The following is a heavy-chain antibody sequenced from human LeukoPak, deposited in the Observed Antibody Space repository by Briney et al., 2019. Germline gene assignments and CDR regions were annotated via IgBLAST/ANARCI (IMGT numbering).Heavy chain of an antibody. V-gene: IGHV4-59*01. CDR1: GGSISSYY. D-gene: IGHD4-23*01. J-gene: IGHJ3*02. CDR3: ARDNSFAVPREFAFDI. Sequence: KSSETLSLTCTVSGGSISSYYWSWIRQPPGEGLEWIGYIYYSGSTNYNPSLKSRVTISVDTSKNQFSLKLSSVTAADPAVYYCARDNSFAVPREFAFDIWGQGTMVTVSS. CDR2: IYYSGST.